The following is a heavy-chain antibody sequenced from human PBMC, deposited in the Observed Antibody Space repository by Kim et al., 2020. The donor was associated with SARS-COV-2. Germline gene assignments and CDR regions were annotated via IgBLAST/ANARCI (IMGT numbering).Heavy chain of an antibody. D-gene: IGHD2-15*01. CDR2: IKSKTDGGTT. CDR3: TTDCLHGYCSGAYYYYYGMDV. V-gene: IGHV3-15*01. J-gene: IGHJ6*02. Sequence: GGSLRLSCAASGFTFSNAWMSWVRQAPGKGLEWVGRIKSKTDGGTTDYAAPVKGRFTISRDDSKNTLYLQMNSLKTEDTAVYYCTTDCLHGYCSGAYYYYYGMDVWGQGTTVTVSS. CDR1: GFTFSNAW.